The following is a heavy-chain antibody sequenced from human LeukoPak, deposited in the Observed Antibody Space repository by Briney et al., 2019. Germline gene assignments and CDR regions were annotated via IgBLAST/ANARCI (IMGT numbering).Heavy chain of an antibody. D-gene: IGHD6-19*01. V-gene: IGHV3-30-3*01. CDR1: GFTFSSYA. Sequence: PGGSLRLSCAASGFTFSSYAMHWVRQAPGKGLEWVAVISYDGSNKYYADSVKGRFTISRDNSKNTLYLQMNSLRAVDTAVYYCARPNRIAVAGAFDYWGQGTLVTVSS. CDR2: ISYDGSNK. J-gene: IGHJ4*02. CDR3: ARPNRIAVAGAFDY.